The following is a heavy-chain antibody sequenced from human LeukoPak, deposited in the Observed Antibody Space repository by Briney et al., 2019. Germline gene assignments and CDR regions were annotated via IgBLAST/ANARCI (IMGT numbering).Heavy chain of an antibody. Sequence: GASVRVSCKASGYTFTGYYMHWVRQAPGQGLEWMGWINPNSGGTNYAQKFQGRVTMTRDTSISTAYMELSRLRSDDTAVYYCATTVSGWYFYDYYGMDVWGQGTTVTVSS. CDR2: INPNSGGT. CDR1: GYTFTGYY. J-gene: IGHJ6*02. CDR3: ATTVSGWYFYDYYGMDV. V-gene: IGHV1-2*02. D-gene: IGHD6-19*01.